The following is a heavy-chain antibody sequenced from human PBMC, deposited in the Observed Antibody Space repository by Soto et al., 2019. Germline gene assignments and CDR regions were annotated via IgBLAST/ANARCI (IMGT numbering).Heavy chain of an antibody. CDR2: INAHSGGT. J-gene: IGHJ5*02. V-gene: IGHV1-2*02. CDR3: AKDLTRQLAFWLDP. CDR1: GFSFTGYY. D-gene: IGHD6-6*01. Sequence: EASVKVSCKASGFSFTGYYIHWLRQAPGQGPEWMGWINAHSGGTEFAQKFQGRVTLTRDTSISTAYMTLSGLRSDDTAVYYCAKDLTRQLAFWLDPWGQGTQVTVSS.